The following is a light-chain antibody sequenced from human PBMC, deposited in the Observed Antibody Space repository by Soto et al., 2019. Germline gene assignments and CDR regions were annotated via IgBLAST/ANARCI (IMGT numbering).Light chain of an antibody. V-gene: IGKV3-20*01. CDR3: HQYGSSPRT. CDR2: GAS. CDR1: QSVSSSY. Sequence: EIVLTQSPGTLSLSPGERATLSCRASQSVSSSYLAWYQQKPGQAPRLLIYGASSRATGIPDRFSGCGSGTDFTLTISRLEPEDFAVYYCHQYGSSPRTFGQGTKVEIK. J-gene: IGKJ1*01.